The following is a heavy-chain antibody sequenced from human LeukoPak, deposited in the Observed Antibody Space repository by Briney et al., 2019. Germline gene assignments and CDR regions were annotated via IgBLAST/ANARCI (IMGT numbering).Heavy chain of an antibody. D-gene: IGHD6-13*01. CDR3: ARGGPIAAAGWFDP. Sequence: SETLSLTCTVSGGSTNSYYWSWIRQPPGKGLQWIGCIHYSGSTNYNPSLKSRVTISVDTSKNQFSLRLSSVTAADTAVYYCARGGPIAAAGWFDPWGQGTLVTVSS. CDR1: GGSTNSYY. J-gene: IGHJ5*02. V-gene: IGHV4-59*12. CDR2: IHYSGST.